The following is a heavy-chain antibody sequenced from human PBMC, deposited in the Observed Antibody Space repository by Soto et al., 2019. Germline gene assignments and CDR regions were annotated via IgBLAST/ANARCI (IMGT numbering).Heavy chain of an antibody. Sequence: GGSLRLSCAASGFTFSSYAMHWVRQAPGKGLEWVAVISYDGSNKYYADSVKGRFTISRDNSKNTLYLQMNSLRAEDTAVYYCASATSIQTQITKYSSSWYLLDYWGQGTLVTVSS. CDR1: GFTFSSYA. D-gene: IGHD6-13*01. CDR3: ASATSIQTQITKYSSSWYLLDY. V-gene: IGHV3-30-3*01. J-gene: IGHJ4*02. CDR2: ISYDGSNK.